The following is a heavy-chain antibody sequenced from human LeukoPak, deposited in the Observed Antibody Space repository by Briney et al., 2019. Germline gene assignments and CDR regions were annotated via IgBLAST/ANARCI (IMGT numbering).Heavy chain of an antibody. CDR3: AKTGSGFYSD. CDR2: ITLSGSTT. CDR1: GFTFSSYA. Sequence: GGPLRLSCAASGFTFSSYAMTWVRQAPGKGLEWVSAITLSGSTTYYADSVKGRFTISKDTSKNTVYLQMNSLRAEDTAVYFCAKTGSGFYSDWGQGTLVTVSS. V-gene: IGHV3-23*01. D-gene: IGHD3-22*01. J-gene: IGHJ4*02.